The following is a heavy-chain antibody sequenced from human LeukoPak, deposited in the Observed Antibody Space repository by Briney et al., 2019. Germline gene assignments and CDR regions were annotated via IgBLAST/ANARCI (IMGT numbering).Heavy chain of an antibody. CDR2: MSPNSGDT. D-gene: IGHD7-27*01. Sequence: ASVKVSCKASGYTFTTHNINWVRQATGQGLEWLGWMSPNSGDTGYAQKFQGRVTMTSDSSISTAYMELSSLRSEDTAIYYCVRTPPNWGFDYWGQGTLVTVSS. J-gene: IGHJ4*02. V-gene: IGHV1-8*01. CDR1: GYTFTTHN. CDR3: VRTPPNWGFDY.